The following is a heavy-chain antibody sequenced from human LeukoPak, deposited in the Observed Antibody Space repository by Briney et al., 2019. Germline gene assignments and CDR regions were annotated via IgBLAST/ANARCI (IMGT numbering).Heavy chain of an antibody. CDR1: GDSISTSNSY. D-gene: IGHD6-13*01. J-gene: IGHJ5*02. CDR2: IYYSGNT. V-gene: IGHV4-39*07. CDR3: ARDRVAAANNWFDP. Sequence: SETLSLTCTVSGDSISTSNSYWGWIRQPPGKGLEWIGSIYYSGNTYYNASLKSRVTISVDTSKNQFSLKLSSVTAADTAVYYCARDRVAAANNWFDPWGQGTLVTVSS.